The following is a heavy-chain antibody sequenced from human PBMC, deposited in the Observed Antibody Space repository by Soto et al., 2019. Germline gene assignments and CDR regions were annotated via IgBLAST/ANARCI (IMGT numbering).Heavy chain of an antibody. D-gene: IGHD3-10*01. CDR3: ARGGCKPVWFGEFPPCY. J-gene: IGHJ4*02. V-gene: IGHV4-61*01. CDR2: IYYSGTT. CDR1: GDSVNSATYY. Sequence: PSETLSLTWTVSGDSVNSATYYWSWNRQPPGKGLEWIGYIYYSGTTKYNPSLKSRVTISVDTSKNQFSLNLSSVTAADTAIYYCARGGCKPVWFGEFPPCYWGQGTLVTVSS.